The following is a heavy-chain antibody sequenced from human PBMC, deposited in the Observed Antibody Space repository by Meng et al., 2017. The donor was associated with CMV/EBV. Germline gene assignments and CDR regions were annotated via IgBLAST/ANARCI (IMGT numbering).Heavy chain of an antibody. D-gene: IGHD3-3*01. CDR1: GYTFTGYY. CDR2: INPNSGGT. CDR3: ARSWSRFPSLRGYFDY. J-gene: IGHJ4*02. Sequence: SVKVSCKASGYTFTGYYMHWVRQAPGQGLEWMGWINPNSGGTNYAQKFQGRVTMTRDTSISTAYMELSRLRSDDTAVYYCARSWSRFPSLRGYFDYWGQGTLVTVSS. V-gene: IGHV1-2*02.